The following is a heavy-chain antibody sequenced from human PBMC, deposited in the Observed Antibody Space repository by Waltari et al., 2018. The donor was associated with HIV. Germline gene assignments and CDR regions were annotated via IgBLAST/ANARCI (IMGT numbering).Heavy chain of an antibody. CDR2: ISSGSSFI. CDR3: ARALTNFGGF. Sequence: EVQLVESGGGLVKPGGSLRLSCAGSGFTFSSFSMNWVRQAPGMGLEWVASISSGSSFIDYADSVKGRFTISRDNAKNSLYLQMKSLRVEDTALYYCARALTNFGGFWGQGTLVTVSS. J-gene: IGHJ4*02. V-gene: IGHV3-21*01. CDR1: GFTFSSFS. D-gene: IGHD4-17*01.